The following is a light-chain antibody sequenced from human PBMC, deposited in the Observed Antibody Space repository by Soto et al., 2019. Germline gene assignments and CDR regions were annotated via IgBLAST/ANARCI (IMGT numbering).Light chain of an antibody. J-gene: IGKJ2*01. CDR3: QQYNSYSET. CDR2: DAS. Sequence: DIKMPQSPSTLAASVGERVTITCRASQSINSWLAWYQQKPGKAPKLLIYDASSLESGVPSRFIGSGSGTEFTLTISSLQADDFATYYCQQYNSYSETFGQGTKLEIK. V-gene: IGKV1-5*01. CDR1: QSINSW.